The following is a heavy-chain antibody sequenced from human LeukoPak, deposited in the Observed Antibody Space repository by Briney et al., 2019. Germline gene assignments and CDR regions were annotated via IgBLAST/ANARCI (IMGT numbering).Heavy chain of an antibody. V-gene: IGHV4-59*08. Sequence: SETLSLTCTASGGSISNYYWSWIRQPPGKGLEWIGYIYYSGSTNYNPSLKSRVTISVDTSSNQFSLKLNSVTAADTAVYYCARRAYGSGSFNRYHFDYWGQGTLVAVSS. D-gene: IGHD3-10*01. CDR2: IYYSGST. CDR1: GGSISNYY. CDR3: ARRAYGSGSFNRYHFDY. J-gene: IGHJ4*02.